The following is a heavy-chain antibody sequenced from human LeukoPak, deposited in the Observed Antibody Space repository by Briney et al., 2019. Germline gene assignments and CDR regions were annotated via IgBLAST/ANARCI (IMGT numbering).Heavy chain of an antibody. CDR1: GGSISSGDYY. CDR3: AREGDSSGPVRYRTLNWFDP. J-gene: IGHJ5*02. D-gene: IGHD3-22*01. V-gene: IGHV4-30-4*01. Sequence: SETPSLTCTVSGGSISSGDYYWSWIRQPPGKGLEWIGYIYYSGSTYYNPSLESRVTISVDTSKNQFSLKLSSVTAADTAVYYCAREGDSSGPVRYRTLNWFDPWGQGTLVTVSS. CDR2: IYYSGST.